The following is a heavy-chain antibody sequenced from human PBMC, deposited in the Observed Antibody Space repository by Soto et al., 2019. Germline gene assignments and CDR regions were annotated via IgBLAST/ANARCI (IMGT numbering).Heavy chain of an antibody. CDR1: GFTFSSYE. J-gene: IGHJ4*02. CDR3: ARVILTGYYFDY. Sequence: GGSLRLSCAASGFTFSSYEMNWVRQAPGKGLEWVSYISSSGSTIYYADSVKGRFTISRDNAKNSLYLQMNSLRAEDTAVYYCARVILTGYYFDYWGQGTLVTVSS. D-gene: IGHD3-9*01. CDR2: ISSSGSTI. V-gene: IGHV3-48*03.